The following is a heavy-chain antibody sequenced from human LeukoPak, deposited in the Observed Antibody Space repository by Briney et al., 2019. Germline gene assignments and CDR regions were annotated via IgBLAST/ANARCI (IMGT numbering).Heavy chain of an antibody. Sequence: GGSLRLSCAASGFTFSDYSMNWVRQAPGRGLEWVSSISSSSTYIFYADSVKGRFTISRDNAKNSLFLQLNSLRAEDTAVYYCARLPIAAAGTWGQGTLVTVSS. J-gene: IGHJ4*02. V-gene: IGHV3-21*04. D-gene: IGHD6-13*01. CDR2: ISSSSTYI. CDR1: GFTFSDYS. CDR3: ARLPIAAAGT.